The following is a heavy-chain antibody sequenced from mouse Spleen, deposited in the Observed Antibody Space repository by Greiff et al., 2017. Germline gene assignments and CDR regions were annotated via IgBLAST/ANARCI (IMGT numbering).Heavy chain of an antibody. Sequence: EVQLVESGGGLVQPGGSRKLSCAASGFTFSSFGMHWVRQAPEKGLEWVAYISSGSSTIYYADTVKGRFTISRDNPKNTLFLQMTSLRSEDTAMYYCARGAARATGDYWGQGTTLTVSS. V-gene: IGHV5-17*02. D-gene: IGHD3-1*01. J-gene: IGHJ2*01. CDR1: GFTFSSFG. CDR2: ISSGSSTI. CDR3: ARGAARATGDY.